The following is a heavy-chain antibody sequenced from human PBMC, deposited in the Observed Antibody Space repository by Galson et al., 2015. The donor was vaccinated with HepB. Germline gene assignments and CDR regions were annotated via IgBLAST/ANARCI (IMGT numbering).Heavy chain of an antibody. Sequence: SVKVSCKASGYTFTSYYIHWVRQAPGQGLEWMGVINPSGGSTNYAQKFQGRVTMTRDTSTSTVYMELSSLRSEDTAVYYCARDSPTEGSGTYFADGDFEIWGQGTMVTVSS. CDR1: GYTFTSYY. D-gene: IGHD1-26*01. J-gene: IGHJ3*02. V-gene: IGHV1-46*01. CDR3: ARDSPTEGSGTYFADGDFEI. CDR2: INPSGGST.